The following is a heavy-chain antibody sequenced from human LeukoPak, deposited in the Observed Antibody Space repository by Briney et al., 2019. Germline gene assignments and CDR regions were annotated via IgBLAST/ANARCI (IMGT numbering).Heavy chain of an antibody. V-gene: IGHV3-48*04. CDR2: ISSSSSTI. CDR1: GFTFSSYS. Sequence: GSLRLSCAASGFTFSSYSMNWVRQAPGKGLEWVSYISSSSSTIYYADSVKGRFTISRDNAKNSLYLQMNSLRAEDTAVYYCARDEYGMDVWGQGTTVTVSS. CDR3: ARDEYGMDV. J-gene: IGHJ6*02.